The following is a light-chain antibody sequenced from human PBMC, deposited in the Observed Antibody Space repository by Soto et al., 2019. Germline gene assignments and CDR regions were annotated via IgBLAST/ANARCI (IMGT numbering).Light chain of an antibody. CDR1: SSDIGGYTF. J-gene: IGLJ2*01. V-gene: IGLV2-14*03. CDR2: DVS. CDR3: NSYTSRSTLVV. Sequence: QSALTQPASVSGSPGQSITISSTGTSSDIGGYTFVSWYQQHPGKAPKLMIFDVSNRPSGVSNRFSGSKSGNTASLAISGLQAEDEADYYCNSYTSRSTLVVFGGGTKLTVL.